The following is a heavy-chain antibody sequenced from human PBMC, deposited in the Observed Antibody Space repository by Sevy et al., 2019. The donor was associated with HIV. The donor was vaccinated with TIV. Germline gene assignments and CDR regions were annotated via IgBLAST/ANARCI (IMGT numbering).Heavy chain of an antibody. D-gene: IGHD2-2*01. Sequence: SETLSLTCTVSGGSISSYYWSWIRQPPGKGLEWIGYIYYSGSTNYNPSLKSRVTISVDTSKNQFSLKLSSVTAADTAVYYCARAIVVVPAAIQGGYYYGMDVWGQGTTVTVSS. CDR2: IYYSGST. CDR1: GGSISSYY. V-gene: IGHV4-59*01. CDR3: ARAIVVVPAAIQGGYYYGMDV. J-gene: IGHJ6*02.